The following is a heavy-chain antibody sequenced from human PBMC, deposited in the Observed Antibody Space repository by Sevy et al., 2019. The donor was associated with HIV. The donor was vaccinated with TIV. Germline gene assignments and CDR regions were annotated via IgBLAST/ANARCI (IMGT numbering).Heavy chain of an antibody. CDR2: IYHSGIT. V-gene: IGHV4-38-2*01. CDR1: GYSISSGYY. D-gene: IGHD1-20*01. J-gene: IGHJ4*02. CDR3: HNFDSFTYEAGVDY. Sequence: SETLSLTCAVSGYSISSGYYWGWIRQPPGKGLEGIGSIYHSGITYYNPSLMSRLTISIHTSKNQFSLRLSSVTAADTAVYYYHNFDSFTYEAGVDYWGQGTLVTVSS.